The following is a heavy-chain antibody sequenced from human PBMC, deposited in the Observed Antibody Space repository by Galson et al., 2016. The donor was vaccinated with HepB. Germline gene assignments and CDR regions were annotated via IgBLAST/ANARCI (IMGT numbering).Heavy chain of an antibody. D-gene: IGHD5-18*01. V-gene: IGHV3-72*01. CDR3: AKVGDTATIDY. CDR2: IRNKARRYST. CDR1: GFSFSDHY. Sequence: SLRLSCAVSGFSFSDHYVDWVRQAPGKGLQWVGRIRNKARRYSTEYAASVRGRFTISRDDSKSSLYLQMNSLKTEDTAMYYCAKVGDTATIDYWGQGILVTVSS. J-gene: IGHJ4*02.